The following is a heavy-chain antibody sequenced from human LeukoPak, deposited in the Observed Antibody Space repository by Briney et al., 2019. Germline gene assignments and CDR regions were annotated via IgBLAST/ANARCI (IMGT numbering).Heavy chain of an antibody. CDR1: GGSISSGGYY. D-gene: IGHD3-10*01. J-gene: IGHJ4*02. V-gene: IGHV4-31*03. CDR2: IYYSGST. Sequence: SETLSLTCTVSGGSISSGGYYWSWIRQHPGKGLEWIGYIYYSGSTYYNPSLKSRVTISVDTSKNQFSLKLSSVTAADTAVYYCARVSRDYYGSGSYRAAPYYWGQGTLVTVSS. CDR3: ARVSRDYYGSGSYRAAPYY.